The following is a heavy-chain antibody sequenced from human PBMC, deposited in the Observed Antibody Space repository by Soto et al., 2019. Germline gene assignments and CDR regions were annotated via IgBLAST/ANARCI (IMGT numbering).Heavy chain of an antibody. CDR3: ARGFWSDYLYFFDY. J-gene: IGHJ4*02. CDR1: GVTFNNYT. Sequence: AEGSLRLSCAASGVTFNNYTMIWVRQAPGKGLEWVSYISSSGETIHYADSVKGRFTISRDNAKNSLFLQMTNLRAEDTAVYYCARGFWSDYLYFFDYWGQGALVTVSS. V-gene: IGHV3-48*01. CDR2: ISSSGETI. D-gene: IGHD3-3*01.